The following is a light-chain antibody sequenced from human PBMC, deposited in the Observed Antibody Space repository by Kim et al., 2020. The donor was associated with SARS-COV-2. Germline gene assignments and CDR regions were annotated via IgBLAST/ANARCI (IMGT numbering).Light chain of an antibody. CDR1: SSNIGSNT. CDR3: ATWDDSLNGPV. J-gene: IGLJ3*02. Sequence: ELTQPPSASGTPGQRVTISCSGSSSNIGSNTINWYQQLPGTAPKLLIYTNNQRPSGVPDRFSGSKSGTSASLAISGLQSEDEADYYCATWDDSLNGPVFGGGTQLTVL. V-gene: IGLV1-44*01. CDR2: TNN.